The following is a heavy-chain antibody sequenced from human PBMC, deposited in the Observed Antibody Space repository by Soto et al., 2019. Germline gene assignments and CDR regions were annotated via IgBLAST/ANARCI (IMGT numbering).Heavy chain of an antibody. CDR1: GYTFNDYY. J-gene: IGHJ4*02. D-gene: IGHD3-22*01. CDR3: AKILTEYYDSSGCQDCNFDE. Sequence: ASVKVSCKASGYTFNDYYVHWVRQAPGQGLEWMGYINPDGGDTKYAQKFQGRVTMTRDTSISTAYMELSRLRSDDTAVYYGAKILTEYYDSSGCQDCNFDEWGRGTLVTVSS. CDR2: INPDGGDT. V-gene: IGHV1-2*02.